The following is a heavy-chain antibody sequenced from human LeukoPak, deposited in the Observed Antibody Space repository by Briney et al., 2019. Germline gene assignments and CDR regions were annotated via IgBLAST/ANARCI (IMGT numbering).Heavy chain of an antibody. D-gene: IGHD3-22*01. CDR3: ARGYYYDSRGYYADY. Sequence: GGSLRLSCAASGLTLSRYLVKWVRQAPGRGPEWGAPIKQDGSEKYYVDSVKGRFTISRDNAKNSLYLQMNSLRVDDTALYYCARGYYYDSRGYYADYWGQGTLVTVSS. CDR1: GLTLSRYL. V-gene: IGHV3-7*04. J-gene: IGHJ4*02. CDR2: IKQDGSEK.